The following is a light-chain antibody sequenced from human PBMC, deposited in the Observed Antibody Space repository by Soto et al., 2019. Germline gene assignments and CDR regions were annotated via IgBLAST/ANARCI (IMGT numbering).Light chain of an antibody. CDR1: QTIASRY. V-gene: IGKV3-20*01. CDR3: QQYDTSPPT. Sequence: EIVLTQSPGTLSLSPGERATLSCRASQTIASRYLAWYQHQPGQAPRLLIYRTFARAPGIPDRFSGGGSGTFFTLTIIRLVREDFAVYYCQQYDTSPPTFVQGTRLEIK. J-gene: IGKJ5*01. CDR2: RTF.